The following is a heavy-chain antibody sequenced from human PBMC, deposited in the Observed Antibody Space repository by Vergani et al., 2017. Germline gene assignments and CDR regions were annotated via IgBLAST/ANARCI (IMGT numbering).Heavy chain of an antibody. CDR3: ARQNVAAAPSGTSMIVSLFYYMDV. V-gene: IGHV5-51*01. Sequence: EVQLVQSGAEVKKPGESLKISCTGSGYSFTSYWIGWVRQMPGKGLEWMGIIYPGDSDTRYSPSFQGQVTISADKSISTAYLQWSSLKASDTAMYYCARQNVAAAPSGTSMIVSLFYYMDVWGKGTTVTVSS. J-gene: IGHJ6*03. CDR1: GYSFTSYW. D-gene: IGHD2-2*01. CDR2: IYPGDSDT.